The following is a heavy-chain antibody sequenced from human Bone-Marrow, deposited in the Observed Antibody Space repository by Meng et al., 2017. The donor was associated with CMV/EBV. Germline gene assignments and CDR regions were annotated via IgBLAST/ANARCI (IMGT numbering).Heavy chain of an antibody. J-gene: IGHJ5*02. CDR1: GFSLSTSGVG. V-gene: IGHV2-5*01. Sequence: SGPTLVKPTQTLTLTCTFSGFSLSTSGVGVGWIRQPPGKALEWLALIYWNDDKRYSPSLKSRLTSTKDTSKNQVVLTMHNMDPVDTATYNCSHRPGMVRGVIHPFDPWGQGTLVTVSS. D-gene: IGHD3-10*01. CDR3: SHRPGMVRGVIHPFDP. CDR2: IYWNDDK.